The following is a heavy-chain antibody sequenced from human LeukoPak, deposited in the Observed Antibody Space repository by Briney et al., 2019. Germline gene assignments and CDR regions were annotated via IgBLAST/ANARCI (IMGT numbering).Heavy chain of an antibody. J-gene: IGHJ6*03. D-gene: IGHD6-6*01. Sequence: SETLSLTCAVSGGSISSGGYSWSWIRQPPGKGLEWIGYIYHSGSTYYNPSLKSRVTISVDTSKNQFSLKLSSVTAADTAVYYCARRCPYSSSVSYYYYYYMDVWGKGTTVTVSS. CDR1: GGSISSGGYS. V-gene: IGHV4-30-2*01. CDR3: ARRCPYSSSVSYYYYYYMDV. CDR2: IYHSGST.